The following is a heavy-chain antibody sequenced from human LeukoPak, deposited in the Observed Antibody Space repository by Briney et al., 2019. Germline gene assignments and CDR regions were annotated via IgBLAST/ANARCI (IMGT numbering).Heavy chain of an antibody. V-gene: IGHV3-66*01. Sequence: GGSLRLSCAASEFSVGSNYMTWVRQAPGKGLEWVSLIYSGGSTYYADSVKGRFTISRDNSKNTLYHQMNSLRAEDTAVYYCARGPRGYHNTGGQGTLVTVSS. CDR3: ARGPRGYHNT. CDR1: EFSVGSNY. CDR2: IYSGGST. J-gene: IGHJ4*02. D-gene: IGHD5-12*01.